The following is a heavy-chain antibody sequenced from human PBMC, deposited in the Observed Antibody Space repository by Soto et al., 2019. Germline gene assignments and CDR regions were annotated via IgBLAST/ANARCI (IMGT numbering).Heavy chain of an antibody. J-gene: IGHJ4*02. V-gene: IGHV3-23*05. D-gene: IGHD5-18*01. CDR3: AKGGYNYGFLFDC. CDR2: IDNSGGIT. CDR1: GFTFSTYA. Sequence: EVQLLESGGGLVQPGGSLRLSCAASGFTFSTYAMSWVRQDPGKGLEGVSTIDNSGGITYYADSVKGRFTISRDNSKNTLYLQMNSLRAEDTAVYYCAKGGYNYGFLFDCWGQGTLVTVSS.